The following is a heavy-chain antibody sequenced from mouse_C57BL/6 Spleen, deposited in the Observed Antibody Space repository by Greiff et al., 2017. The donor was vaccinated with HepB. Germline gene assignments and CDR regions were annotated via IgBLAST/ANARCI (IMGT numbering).Heavy chain of an antibody. CDR2: IDPANGNT. Sequence: EVQLQQSVAELVRPGASVKLSCTASGFNIKNNYMHWVKQRPEQGLEWIGRIDPANGNTKYAPKFQGKATITADTSSNTAYLQLSSLTSEDTAIYYCARFHGSSGSYAMDYWGQGTSVTVSS. CDR3: ARFHGSSGSYAMDY. V-gene: IGHV14-3*01. D-gene: IGHD1-1*01. CDR1: GFNIKNNY. J-gene: IGHJ4*01.